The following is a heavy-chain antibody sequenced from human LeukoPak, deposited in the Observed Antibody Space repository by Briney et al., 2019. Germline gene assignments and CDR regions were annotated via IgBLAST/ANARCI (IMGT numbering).Heavy chain of an antibody. CDR1: GGSMSSSGYY. J-gene: IGHJ5*02. CDR3: ARHSLDYGSGSYYGWFDP. CDR2: IYYSGST. V-gene: IGHV4-39*01. Sequence: SETLSLTCPVSGGSMSSSGYYWGWIRQPPGKGLEWIGTIYYSGSTYYNPPLKSRVAISVEKSKNQFSLKLSSVTAADTAVYYCARHSLDYGSGSYYGWFDPWDQGTLVTVSS. D-gene: IGHD3-10*01.